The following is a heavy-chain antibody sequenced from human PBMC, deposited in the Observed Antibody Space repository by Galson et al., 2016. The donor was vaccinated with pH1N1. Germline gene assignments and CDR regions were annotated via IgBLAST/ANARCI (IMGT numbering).Heavy chain of an antibody. CDR1: GFSLTSSEVA. J-gene: IGHJ4*02. Sequence: PALVKPTQTLTLTCTVSGFSLTSSEVAVAWFRQPPGKTLEWLAVIYWDDDKRYSPSLQSRVSLTMDTSRDQVVLTMDNMDPMDTATYFCPHRLRRDYGDHGTFDFGGQGVLVTVSS. CDR3: PHRLRRDYGDHGTFDF. CDR2: IYWDDDK. D-gene: IGHD4-17*01. V-gene: IGHV2-5*02.